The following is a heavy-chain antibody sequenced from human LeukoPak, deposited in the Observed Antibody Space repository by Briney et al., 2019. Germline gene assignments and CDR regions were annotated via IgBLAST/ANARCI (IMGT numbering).Heavy chain of an antibody. J-gene: IGHJ4*02. CDR3: ARNQNSGYAQYYFDY. CDR2: IYHSGST. V-gene: IGHV4-38-2*01. CDR1: GYSISSGYY. Sequence: SETLSLTCAVSGYSISSGYYWGWIRQPPGKGLGWIGSIYHSGSTYYSPSLKSRVTISVDTSKNQFSLKLSSVTAADTAVYYCARNQNSGYAQYYFDYWGQGTLVTVSS. D-gene: IGHD5-12*01.